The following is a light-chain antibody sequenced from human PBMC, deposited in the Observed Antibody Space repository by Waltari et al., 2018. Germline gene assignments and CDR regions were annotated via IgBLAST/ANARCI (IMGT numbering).Light chain of an antibody. V-gene: IGKV1-39*01. CDR3: QQTYSTPPWA. J-gene: IGKJ1*01. Sequence: DIQMTQFPSSLSASVGDSITIPCRASQSIRNFLDWYQQKPGKAPKLLIYGASTLQSGVPSRFSGSGSGTDFTLTISSLQSEDFATYYCQQTYSTPPWAFGQGTKVDVK. CDR2: GAS. CDR1: QSIRNF.